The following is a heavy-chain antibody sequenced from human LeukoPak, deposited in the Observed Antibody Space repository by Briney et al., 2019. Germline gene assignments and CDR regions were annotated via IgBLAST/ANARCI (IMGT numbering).Heavy chain of an antibody. Sequence: SETLSLTCTVSGGSISSSSYYWSWIRQPPGKGLEWIAYIFNSGSTNYNSSLKSRVTISVDTSKNQFSLRLTSVTAADTAVYYCARKNDYGGHFDYWGQGALVTVSS. CDR1: GGSISSSSYY. CDR2: IFNSGST. J-gene: IGHJ4*02. CDR3: ARKNDYGGHFDY. V-gene: IGHV4-61*01. D-gene: IGHD4-23*01.